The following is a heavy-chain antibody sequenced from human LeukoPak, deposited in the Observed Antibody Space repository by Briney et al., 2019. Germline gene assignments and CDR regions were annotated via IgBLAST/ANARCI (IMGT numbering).Heavy chain of an antibody. CDR2: MNPNSGNT. D-gene: IGHD2-15*01. CDR3: SRDQMGVAATLPAFD. V-gene: IGHV1-8*01. CDR1: GYTFTSYD. Sequence: ASVKVSCKASGYTFTSYDINWVRQATGQGLEWMGWMNPNSGNTGYAQKFQGRVTITADKSTSTAYMELSSLRSEDTAVYYCSRDQMGVAATLPAFDWGQGTLVTVSS. J-gene: IGHJ4*02.